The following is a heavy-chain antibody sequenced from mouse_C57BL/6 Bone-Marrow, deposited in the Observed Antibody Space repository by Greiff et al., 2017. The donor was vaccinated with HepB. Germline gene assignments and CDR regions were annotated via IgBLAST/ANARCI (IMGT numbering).Heavy chain of an antibody. CDR1: GYTFPSYG. V-gene: IGHV1-81*01. CDR2: IYPRSGNT. CDR3: ARWGWPFDY. D-gene: IGHD1-1*02. Sequence: VQRVESGAELARPGASVKLSCKASGYTFPSYGISWVKQRTGQGLEWIGEIYPRSGNTYSNEKFKGKATLTADKSSSTAYMELRSLTSEDSAVYFCARWGWPFDYWGQGTTLTVSS. J-gene: IGHJ2*01.